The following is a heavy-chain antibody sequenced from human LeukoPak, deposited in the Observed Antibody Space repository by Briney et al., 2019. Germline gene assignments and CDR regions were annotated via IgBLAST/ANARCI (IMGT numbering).Heavy chain of an antibody. Sequence: ASVKVSCKASGYIFTGYYMHWVRQAPGQGLEWMGWINPNSGGTNYAQKFQGWVTMTRDTSISTAYMELSRLRSDDTAVYYCARSMNYYDRGGDAFDIWGQGTMVTVSS. D-gene: IGHD3-22*01. CDR2: INPNSGGT. CDR1: GYIFTGYY. CDR3: ARSMNYYDRGGDAFDI. J-gene: IGHJ3*02. V-gene: IGHV1-2*04.